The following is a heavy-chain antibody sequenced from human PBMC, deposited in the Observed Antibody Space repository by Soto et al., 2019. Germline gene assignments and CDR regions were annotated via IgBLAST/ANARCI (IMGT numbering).Heavy chain of an antibody. V-gene: IGHV4-61*01. CDR3: VRHLSYDSSGYRRNVFDI. D-gene: IGHD3-22*01. Sequence: QVQLQESGPGLVKPSETLSLTCTVSGGSVINGSYYWGWIRQPPGKGLEWIGDIYKSGTTNYNPSLKSRVTISVDTTKNQFSLKLPSVTAADTAVYYCVRHLSYDSSGYRRNVFDIWGQGTMVTVSS. J-gene: IGHJ3*02. CDR1: GGSVINGSYY. CDR2: IYKSGTT.